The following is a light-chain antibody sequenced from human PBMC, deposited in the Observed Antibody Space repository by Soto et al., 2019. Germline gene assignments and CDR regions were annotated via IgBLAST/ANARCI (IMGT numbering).Light chain of an antibody. CDR1: QYISTY. CDR2: DVS. Sequence: DIQMTQSPSSLSASVGDSLTITCRASQYISTYLNWYQQKPGKAPKLLIYDVSALKRGVPPRFSGSGSGTEFTLTISSLQPEDFATYYCQQYDSFSVTFGQGTKVEIK. J-gene: IGKJ1*01. V-gene: IGKV1-5*01. CDR3: QQYDSFSVT.